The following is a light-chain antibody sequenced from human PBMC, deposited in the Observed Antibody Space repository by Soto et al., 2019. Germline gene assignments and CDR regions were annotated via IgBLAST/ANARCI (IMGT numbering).Light chain of an antibody. Sequence: DIQMTQSPSSLSASVGDRVTITCQASQDISNYLNWYQQKPGKAPKLLIYDASNLETGVPSRFSGSGSGTDFTFTISCLQPEDIVTYYCQQYGAFGQGTKVDIK. V-gene: IGKV1-33*01. CDR1: QDISNY. J-gene: IGKJ1*01. CDR2: DAS. CDR3: QQYGA.